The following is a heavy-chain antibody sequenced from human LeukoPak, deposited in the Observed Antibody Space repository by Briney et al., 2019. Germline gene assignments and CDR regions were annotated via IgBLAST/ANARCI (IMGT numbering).Heavy chain of an antibody. CDR1: GGSFSGYY. J-gene: IGHJ4*02. D-gene: IGHD3-9*01. Sequence: GTLSLTCAVYGGSFSGYYWSWVRQAPGKGLEWVSAISGSGGSTYYADSVKGRFTISRDNSKNTLYLQMNSLRAEDTAVYYCAKDFYYDILTGSRIRGYFDYWGQGTLVTVSS. CDR2: ISGSGGST. V-gene: IGHV3-23*01. CDR3: AKDFYYDILTGSRIRGYFDY.